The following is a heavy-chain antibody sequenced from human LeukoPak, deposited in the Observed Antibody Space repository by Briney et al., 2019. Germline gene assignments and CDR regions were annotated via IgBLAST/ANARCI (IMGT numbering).Heavy chain of an antibody. CDR2: IYYSGST. CDR3: ARARSDLFDY. CDR1: GGSISGYY. V-gene: IGHV4-59*01. D-gene: IGHD3/OR15-3a*01. J-gene: IGHJ4*02. Sequence: PSETLSLTCTVSGGSISGYYWSWMRQPPGKGLEWIGYIYYSGSTNYNPSPKSRVTISVDTSKNQCSLKLSSVTAADTAVYYCARARSDLFDYWGQGTLVTVSS.